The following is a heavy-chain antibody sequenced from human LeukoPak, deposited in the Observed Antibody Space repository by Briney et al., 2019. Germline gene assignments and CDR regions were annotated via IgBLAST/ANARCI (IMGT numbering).Heavy chain of an antibody. Sequence: SETLSLTCTVSGGSITENSYYWGWIRQSPGKGLEWIGSIYYSGTTYYNPSLKSRVTISVDTSKNQFSLSLSSVTAADAAVYRCVRQPLRSRYYYYYYVDVWGKGTAITVSS. CDR1: GGSITENSYY. CDR3: VRQPLRSRYYYYYYVDV. V-gene: IGHV4-39*01. D-gene: IGHD3-10*02. CDR2: IYYSGTT. J-gene: IGHJ6*03.